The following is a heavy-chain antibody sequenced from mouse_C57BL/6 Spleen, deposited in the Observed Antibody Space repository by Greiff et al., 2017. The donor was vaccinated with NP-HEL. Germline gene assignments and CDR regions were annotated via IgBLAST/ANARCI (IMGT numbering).Heavy chain of an antibody. CDR2: IYPGDGDT. J-gene: IGHJ2*01. CDR1: GYAFSSYW. CDR3: ARYGYGSSPFDY. Sequence: QVQLQQSGAELVKPGASVKISCKASGYAFSSYWMNWVKQRPGKGLEWIGQIYPGDGDTNYNGKFKGKATLTADKSSSTAYMQLSSLTSEDSAVYFCARYGYGSSPFDYWGQGTTLTVSS. V-gene: IGHV1-80*01. D-gene: IGHD1-1*01.